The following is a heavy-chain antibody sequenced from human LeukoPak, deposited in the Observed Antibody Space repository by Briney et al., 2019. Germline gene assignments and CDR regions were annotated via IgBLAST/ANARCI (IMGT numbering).Heavy chain of an antibody. J-gene: IGHJ4*02. CDR3: ARVYCSSTSCYGGFPDY. D-gene: IGHD2-2*01. CDR2: IYSGGST. CDR1: GFTVSSNY. Sequence: SGGSLRLSCAASGFTVSSNYMSWVRQAPGKGLEWVSVIYSGGSTYYADSVKGRFTISRDNSKNTLYLQMNSLRAEDTAVYYCARVYCSSTSCYGGFPDYWGQGTLVTVSS. V-gene: IGHV3-53*01.